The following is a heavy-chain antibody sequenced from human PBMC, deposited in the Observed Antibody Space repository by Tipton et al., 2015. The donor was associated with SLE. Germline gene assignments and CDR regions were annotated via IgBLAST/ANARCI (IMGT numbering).Heavy chain of an antibody. CDR2: TYYRSKWYN. CDR1: GDSVSSNTAA. Sequence: GLVKPSQTLSLTCAISGDSVSSNTAAWNWIRQSPSRGLEWPGRTYYRSKWYNDYALSVKSRITINPDTSKNQFSLQLNSVTPEDTAVYYCARVEGYGDYAGYFDYWGQGTLVTVSS. CDR3: ARVEGYGDYAGYFDY. D-gene: IGHD4-17*01. V-gene: IGHV6-1*01. J-gene: IGHJ4*02.